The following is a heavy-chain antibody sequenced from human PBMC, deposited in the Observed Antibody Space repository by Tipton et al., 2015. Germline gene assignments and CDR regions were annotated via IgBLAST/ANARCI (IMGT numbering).Heavy chain of an antibody. CDR3: ARARGRHGGLFDS. D-gene: IGHD4-23*01. V-gene: IGHV4-59*01. CDR1: SDSINKYY. CDR2: IQYSGGT. J-gene: IGHJ4*02. Sequence: LRLSCTVSSDSINKYYWSWIRQPPGKELQWIGYIQYSGGTNYNPSLESRVSMSVDTSKTQFSLEMSSVTASDTAVYYCARARGRHGGLFDSWGQGILVTVSS.